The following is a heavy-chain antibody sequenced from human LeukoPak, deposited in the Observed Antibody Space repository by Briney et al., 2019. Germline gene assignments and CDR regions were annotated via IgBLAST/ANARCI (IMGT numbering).Heavy chain of an antibody. Sequence: PSETLSLTCTVSGGSISTYYWNWIRQPAGKGLEWIGRIYTTGSTNYNPSLKSRVTMSVDTSKNQFSLRLRSVTAADTAVYYCARALDYGDYPFCLWGQGTLVTVSS. V-gene: IGHV4-4*07. CDR1: GGSISTYY. CDR3: ARALDYGDYPFCL. J-gene: IGHJ4*02. CDR2: IYTTGST. D-gene: IGHD4-17*01.